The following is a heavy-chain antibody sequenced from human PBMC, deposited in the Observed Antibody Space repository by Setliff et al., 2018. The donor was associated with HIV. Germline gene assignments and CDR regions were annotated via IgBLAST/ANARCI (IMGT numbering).Heavy chain of an antibody. J-gene: IGHJ3*02. CDR2: IIPIFGTT. CDR3: AMSMTTYPVSRAFDI. CDR1: GYTISTYL. Sequence: SVKVSCKASGYTISTYLIAWVRQAPGQGLEWMGGIIPIFGTTNYAQKFQGRVTITADESTSTAYMELSSLRSEDTAVYYCAMSMTTYPVSRAFDIWGQGTMVTVS. D-gene: IGHD4-4*01. V-gene: IGHV1-69*13.